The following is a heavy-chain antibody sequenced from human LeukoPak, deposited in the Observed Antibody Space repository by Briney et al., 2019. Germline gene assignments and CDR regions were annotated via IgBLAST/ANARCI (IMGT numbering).Heavy chain of an antibody. CDR3: ASGYSYGYEGYNWFDP. J-gene: IGHJ5*02. D-gene: IGHD5-18*01. V-gene: IGHV1-18*01. CDR1: GYTFTSYG. CDR2: ISAYNGNT. Sequence: ASVKVSCKASGYTFTSYGINWVRQAPGQGLEWMEWISAYNGNTNYAQKLQGRVTMTTDTSTSTAYMELRSLRSDDTAVYYCASGYSYGYEGYNWFDPWGQGTLVTVSS.